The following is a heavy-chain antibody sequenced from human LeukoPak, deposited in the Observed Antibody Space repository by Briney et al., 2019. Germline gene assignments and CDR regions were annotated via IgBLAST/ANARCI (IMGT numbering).Heavy chain of an antibody. J-gene: IGHJ6*02. D-gene: IGHD3-10*01. CDR1: GYTFTGYY. V-gene: IGHV1-2*02. Sequence: ASVKVSCKASGYTFTGYYMHWVRQAPGQGLEWMGWINPNSGGTNYAQKFQGRVTMTRDTSISTAYMELSRLRSDDTAVYYCASGGFAELLNDYYYYYGMDVWGQGTTVTVSS. CDR2: INPNSGGT. CDR3: ASGGFAELLNDYYYYYGMDV.